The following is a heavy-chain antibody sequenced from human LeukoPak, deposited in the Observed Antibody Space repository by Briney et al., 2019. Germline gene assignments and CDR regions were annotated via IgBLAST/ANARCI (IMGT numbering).Heavy chain of an antibody. V-gene: IGHV4-59*01. J-gene: IGHJ4*02. CDR3: ARTSNYYDSYYFDY. CDR2: IYYSGST. Sequence: SETLSLTCTASGGSISSYYWSWIRQPPGKGLEWIGYIYYSGSTNYNPSLKSRVTISLDTSKNQFSLKLSSVTAADTAVYYCARTSNYYDSYYFDYWGQGTLVTVSS. D-gene: IGHD3-22*01. CDR1: GGSISSYY.